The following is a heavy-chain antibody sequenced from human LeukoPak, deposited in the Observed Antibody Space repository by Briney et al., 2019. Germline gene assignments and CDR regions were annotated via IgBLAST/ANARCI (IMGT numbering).Heavy chain of an antibody. J-gene: IGHJ4*02. CDR1: GYTFTGYY. CDR3: ARGPYYYDSSGYDY. CDR2: INPNSGGT. D-gene: IGHD3-22*01. V-gene: IGHV1-2*02. Sequence: ASVKVSCKASGYTFTGYYMHWVRQAPGQGLEWMGWINPNSGGTNYAQKFQGRVTMTTDTSTGTAYMELRSLRSDDTAVYYCARGPYYYDSSGYDYWGQGTLVTVSS.